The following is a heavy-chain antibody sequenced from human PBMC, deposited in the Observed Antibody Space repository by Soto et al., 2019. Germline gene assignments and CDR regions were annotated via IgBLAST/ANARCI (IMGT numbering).Heavy chain of an antibody. V-gene: IGHV4-59*01. Sequence: PSETLSLTCTVSGGSISSYYWSWIRQPPGKGLEWIGYIYYSGSTNYNPSLKSRVTISVDTSKNQFSLKLSSVTAADTAVYYCARHPAYYDTIGYYLYYFDYWGEGTLVTVCS. CDR3: ARHPAYYDTIGYYLYYFDY. J-gene: IGHJ4*02. CDR2: IYYSGST. D-gene: IGHD3-22*01. CDR1: GGSISSYY.